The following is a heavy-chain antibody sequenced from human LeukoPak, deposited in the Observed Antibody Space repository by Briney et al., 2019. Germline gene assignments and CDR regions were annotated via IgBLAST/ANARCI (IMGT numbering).Heavy chain of an antibody. CDR2: INHSGST. Sequence: SETLSLTCAVYGGSLSGYYWSWIRQPPGKGLEWMGEINHSGSTNYNPSLKSRVTISVDTSKNQFSLKLSSVTAADTAVYYCVRRGYCSGGSCYYFDYWGQGTLVTVSS. D-gene: IGHD2-15*01. V-gene: IGHV4-34*01. CDR1: GGSLSGYY. J-gene: IGHJ4*02. CDR3: VRRGYCSGGSCYYFDY.